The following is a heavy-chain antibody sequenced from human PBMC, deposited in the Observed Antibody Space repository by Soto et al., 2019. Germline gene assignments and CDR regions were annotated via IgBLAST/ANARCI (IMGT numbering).Heavy chain of an antibody. CDR3: ARARAATIGGMDV. Sequence: PSETLSLTCTVSGASISSGDHYWCWIRQPPGKGLESNGYIYLRRSSNYNAALSRRITIPLDTSRTQFALTLSSGTAADTAVDYCARARAATIGGMDVWGQGTTVTVSS. CDR1: GASISSGDHY. J-gene: IGHJ6*02. D-gene: IGHD6-25*01. V-gene: IGHV4-30-4*01. CDR2: IYLRRSS.